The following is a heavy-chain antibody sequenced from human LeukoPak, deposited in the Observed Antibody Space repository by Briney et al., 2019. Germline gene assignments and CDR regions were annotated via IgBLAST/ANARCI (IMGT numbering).Heavy chain of an antibody. V-gene: IGHV3-11*04. D-gene: IGHD7-27*01. J-gene: IGHJ4*02. Sequence: GGSLRLSCAASESTFSDYYMSWIRQAPGQGLEWVSYISNGGGTTYYADSVKGRFTISRDNAKNSLYLQMNSLRAEDTAVYYCARDLNWETYWGQGTLVSVSS. CDR3: ARDLNWETY. CDR1: ESTFSDYY. CDR2: ISNGGGTT.